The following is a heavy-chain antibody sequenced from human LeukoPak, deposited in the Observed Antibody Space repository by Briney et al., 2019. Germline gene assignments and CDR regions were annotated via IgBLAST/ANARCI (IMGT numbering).Heavy chain of an antibody. V-gene: IGHV3-33*01. CDR1: GFSLSTYG. CDR3: ARDLSYGSLDF. CDR2: MWHDGTRE. D-gene: IGHD1-26*01. Sequence: GGSLRLSCAASGFSLSTYGMHWVRQAPGKGLEGVAGMWHDGTREDYADSVKGRFTISRDLSKNTLHLQMNSLRVEDTAMFYCARDLSYGSLDFRGQGTLVTVSS. J-gene: IGHJ4*02.